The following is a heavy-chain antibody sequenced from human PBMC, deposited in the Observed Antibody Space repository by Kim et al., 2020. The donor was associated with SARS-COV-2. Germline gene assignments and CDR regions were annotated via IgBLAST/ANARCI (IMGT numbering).Heavy chain of an antibody. J-gene: IGHJ4*02. CDR3: ARGLLGIPAALDY. D-gene: IGHD2-2*01. Sequence: NHPPSLKSRVTISLETSKNQFSLKLTSVTTEDTAVYYCARGLLGIPAALDYWGQGALVTVSS. V-gene: IGHV4-59*09.